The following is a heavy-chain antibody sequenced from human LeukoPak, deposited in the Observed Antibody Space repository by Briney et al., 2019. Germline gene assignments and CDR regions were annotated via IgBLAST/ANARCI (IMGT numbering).Heavy chain of an antibody. CDR1: GGSISGYF. CDR2: IHTIET. CDR3: ARALQDYYYGMDV. J-gene: IGHJ6*02. D-gene: IGHD5-24*01. V-gene: IGHV4-4*09. Sequence: SETLSLTSTISGGSISGYFGTWIRQASGKGLEWIGYIHTIETKYNPSLQSRVSMSSDTSKNQFSLNLGSVTAADTAVYYCARALQDYYYGMDVWGQGTTVTVSS.